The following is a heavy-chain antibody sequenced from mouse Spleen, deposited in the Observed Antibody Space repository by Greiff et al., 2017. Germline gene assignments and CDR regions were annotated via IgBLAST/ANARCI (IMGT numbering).Heavy chain of an antibody. D-gene: IGHD1-1*01. J-gene: IGHJ3*01. CDR2: INPSSGYT. V-gene: IGHV1-4*01. Sequence: VQLVESGAELARPGASVKMSCKASGYTFTSYTMHWVKQRPGQGLEWIGYINPSSGYTNYNQKFKDKATLTADKSSSTAYMQLSSLTSEDSAVYYCATTVPVAYWGQGTLVTVSA. CDR3: ATTVPVAY. CDR1: GYTFTSYT.